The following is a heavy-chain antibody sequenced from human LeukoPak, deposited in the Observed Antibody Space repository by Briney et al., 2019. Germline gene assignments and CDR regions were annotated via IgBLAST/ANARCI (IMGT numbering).Heavy chain of an antibody. CDR3: ARGTSSSWYHNDYYYYGMDV. Sequence: SETLSLTCTVSGGSISSYYWSWIRQPPGKGLEWIGYIYYSGSTNYNPSLKSRVTISVDTSKNQFSLKLSSVTAADTAVYCCARGTSSSWYHNDYYYYGMDVWGQGTTVTVSS. D-gene: IGHD6-13*01. J-gene: IGHJ6*02. V-gene: IGHV4-59*08. CDR1: GGSISSYY. CDR2: IYYSGST.